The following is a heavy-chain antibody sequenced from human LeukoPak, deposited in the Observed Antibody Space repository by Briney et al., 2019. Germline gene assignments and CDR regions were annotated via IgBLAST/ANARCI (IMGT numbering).Heavy chain of an antibody. J-gene: IGHJ4*02. V-gene: IGHV3-53*01. CDR1: GFTVASNY. D-gene: IGHD5/OR15-5a*01. CDR3: ARATTSSTIFDF. Sequence: PGGSLRLSCAASGFTVASNYMSWVRQAPGEGLEWVSAFYSGGTTYYADSVKGRFTISRDNSKNTVYLQMSSLRVEDTAVYYCARATTSSTIFDFWGQGALVTVSS. CDR2: FYSGGTT.